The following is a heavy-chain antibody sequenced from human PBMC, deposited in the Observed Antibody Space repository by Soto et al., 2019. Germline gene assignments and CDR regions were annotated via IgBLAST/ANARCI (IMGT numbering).Heavy chain of an antibody. CDR1: GFTFSSYA. V-gene: IGHV3-23*01. D-gene: IGHD3-22*01. J-gene: IGHJ4*02. Sequence: AGGSLRLSCAASGFTFSSYAMSWVRQAPGKGLEWVSAISGSGGSTYYADSVKGRFTISRDNSKNTLYLQMNSLRAEDTAVYYCAISETYYYDSSGYWLDYWGQGTLVTVSS. CDR3: AISETYYYDSSGYWLDY. CDR2: ISGSGGST.